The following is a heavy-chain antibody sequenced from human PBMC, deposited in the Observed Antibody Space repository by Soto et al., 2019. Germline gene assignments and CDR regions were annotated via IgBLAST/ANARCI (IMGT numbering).Heavy chain of an antibody. CDR2: INAGNGNT. Sequence: ASVKVSCKASGYTFTSYAMHWVRQAPGQRLEWMGWINAGNGNTKYSQKFQGRVTITRDTSASTAYMELSSLRSEDTAVYYCARDRIRIAAAENWFDPWGQGTLVTVS. CDR1: GYTFTSYA. CDR3: ARDRIRIAAAENWFDP. J-gene: IGHJ5*02. V-gene: IGHV1-3*01. D-gene: IGHD6-13*01.